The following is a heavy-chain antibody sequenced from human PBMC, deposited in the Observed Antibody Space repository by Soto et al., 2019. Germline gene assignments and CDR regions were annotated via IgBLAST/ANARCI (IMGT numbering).Heavy chain of an antibody. J-gene: IGHJ4*02. CDR3: ASSAIMGFEVAGQFDN. Sequence: PSETLSLTCSVSGGPITGSRWSWIRQPVGRGLEWIGRIYTRGSADYNPSLKSRVTMSVDTSKNQFSLNVKSVTAADTAVYYCASSAIMGFEVAGQFDNWGQGILVTVSS. V-gene: IGHV4-4*07. CDR2: IYTRGSA. CDR1: GGPITGSR. D-gene: IGHD3-3*01.